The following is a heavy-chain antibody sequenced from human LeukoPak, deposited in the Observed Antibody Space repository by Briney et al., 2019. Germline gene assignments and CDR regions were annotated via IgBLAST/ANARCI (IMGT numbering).Heavy chain of an antibody. CDR2: IKPDGSQM. J-gene: IGHJ4*02. CDR1: GFTFSNYW. Sequence: GGSLRLSCAASGFTFSNYWMNWVRQAPGKGLEWVANIKPDGSQMYYVDSVKRRFTISKDNATNLLEVQMSGLRVDDPAVYYCARRESVSHSLPFDYWGQGTLVTVSS. V-gene: IGHV3-7*05. D-gene: IGHD2-15*01. CDR3: ARRESVSHSLPFDY.